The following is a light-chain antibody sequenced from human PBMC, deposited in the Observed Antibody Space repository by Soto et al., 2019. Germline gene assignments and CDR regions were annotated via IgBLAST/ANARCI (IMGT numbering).Light chain of an antibody. CDR2: EVS. J-gene: IGLJ2*01. Sequence: QSALTPPASVSGSPGQSITISCTGTSSDVGGYNYVSWYQQHPGKAPKLMIYEVSNRPSGVSNRFSGSKSGNTASLTISGLQAEDEADYYCSSYTSSGTVVFGGGTQLTVL. CDR1: SSDVGGYNY. CDR3: SSYTSSGTVV. V-gene: IGLV2-14*01.